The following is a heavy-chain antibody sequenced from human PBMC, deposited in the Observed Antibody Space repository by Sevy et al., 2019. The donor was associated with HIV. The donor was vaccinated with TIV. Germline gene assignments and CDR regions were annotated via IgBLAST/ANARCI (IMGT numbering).Heavy chain of an antibody. CDR1: GFTFSSYS. Sequence: GGSLRLSCAASGFTFSSYSMNWVRQAPGKGLEWVSSISSSSSYIYYAHSVKGRFTISRDNAKNSLYLQMNSLRAEDTAVYYCARAGVRGAFDIWGQGTMVTVSS. J-gene: IGHJ3*02. CDR3: ARAGVRGAFDI. D-gene: IGHD2-8*01. V-gene: IGHV3-21*01. CDR2: ISSSSSYI.